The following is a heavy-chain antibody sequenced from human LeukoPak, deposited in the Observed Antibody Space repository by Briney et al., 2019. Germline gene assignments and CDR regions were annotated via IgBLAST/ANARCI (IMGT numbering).Heavy chain of an antibody. D-gene: IGHD3-22*01. CDR1: GFAFDDYT. V-gene: IGHV3-43*01. Sequence: GGSLRLSCAASGFAFDDYTMHWVRQAPGKGLEWVSLISWDGGSTYYADSVKGRFTISRDNSKNSLYLQMNSLRTEDTALYYCAKDSSSGSLDIWGQGTMVTVSS. J-gene: IGHJ3*02. CDR2: ISWDGGST. CDR3: AKDSSSGSLDI.